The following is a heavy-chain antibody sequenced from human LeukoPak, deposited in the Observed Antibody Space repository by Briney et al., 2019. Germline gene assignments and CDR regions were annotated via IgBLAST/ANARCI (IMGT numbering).Heavy chain of an antibody. J-gene: IGHJ4*02. Sequence: GRSLRLSCAASGFTFSSYAMHWVRQAPGKGLGWVAVISYDGSNKYYADSVKGRFTISRDNSKNTLYLQMNSLRAEDTAVYYCARGGIVVVPAASRLDYWGQGTLVTVSS. V-gene: IGHV3-30-3*01. CDR1: GFTFSSYA. D-gene: IGHD2-2*01. CDR2: ISYDGSNK. CDR3: ARGGIVVVPAASRLDY.